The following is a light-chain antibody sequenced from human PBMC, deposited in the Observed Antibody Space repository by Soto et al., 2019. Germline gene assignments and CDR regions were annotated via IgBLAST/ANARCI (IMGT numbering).Light chain of an antibody. CDR1: QSVSTN. J-gene: IGKJ1*01. V-gene: IGKV3-15*01. CDR3: QRYNTWPRT. CDR2: DSS. Sequence: EIVMTQSPATLSVSPGERATLSCRASQSVSTNFAWYQQRPGQAPRLLIYDSSTRATGIPARFSGSGSGTEVTLTISSPQSEDFAVYYCQRYNTWPRTFGQGTKVDIK.